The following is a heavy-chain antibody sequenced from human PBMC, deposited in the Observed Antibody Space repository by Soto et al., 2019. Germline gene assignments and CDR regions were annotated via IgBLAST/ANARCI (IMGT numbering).Heavy chain of an antibody. D-gene: IGHD3-3*01. J-gene: IGHJ5*02. CDR3: ARQSINGGLRFLGSWFDP. CDR1: GGSISSYY. Sequence: PSETLSLTCTVSGGSISSYYWSWIRQPPGKGLEWIGYIYYSGSTNYNPSLKSRVTISVDTSKNQFSLKLSSVTAADTAVYYCARQSINGGLRFLGSWFDPWGQGTLVTVSS. V-gene: IGHV4-59*08. CDR2: IYYSGST.